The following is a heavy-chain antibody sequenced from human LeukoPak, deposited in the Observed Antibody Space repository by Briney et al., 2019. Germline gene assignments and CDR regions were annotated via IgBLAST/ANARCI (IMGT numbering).Heavy chain of an antibody. D-gene: IGHD1-14*01. V-gene: IGHV1-3*01. CDR3: ARVKVQDHGIYYYGMDV. J-gene: IGHJ6*02. Sequence: ASVKVSCKASGYTFTSYAMHWVRQAPGQRLEWMGWINAGNGNTKYSQKFQGRVTITRDTSASTACMELSSLRSEDTAVYYCARVKVQDHGIYYYGMDVWSQGTTVTVSS. CDR1: GYTFTSYA. CDR2: INAGNGNT.